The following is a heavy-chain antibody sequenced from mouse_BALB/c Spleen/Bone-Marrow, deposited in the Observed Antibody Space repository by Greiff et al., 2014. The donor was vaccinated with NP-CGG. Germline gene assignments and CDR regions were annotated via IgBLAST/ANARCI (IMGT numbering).Heavy chain of an antibody. CDR2: IDPANGNT. V-gene: IGHV14-3*02. D-gene: IGHD2-14*01. Sequence: EVQLQQSGAGLVKPGASVKLSCTASGFNIKDTYMHWVKQRPEQGLEWIGRIDPANGNTKDDPKFQGKATITADTSSNTAYLQLSSLTSGDTAVYYCAAYYRYLAWFAYWGQGTLVTVSA. CDR1: GFNIKDTY. J-gene: IGHJ3*01. CDR3: AAYYRYLAWFAY.